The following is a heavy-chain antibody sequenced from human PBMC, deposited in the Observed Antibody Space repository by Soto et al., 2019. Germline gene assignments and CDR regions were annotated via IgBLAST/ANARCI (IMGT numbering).Heavy chain of an antibody. J-gene: IGHJ6*02. Sequence: QVQLVQSGAEVKQPGSSVKVSCKASGGTFNSYAISWVRQAPGQGLEWMGGIIPIFGTANYAQNFPGRVAITADESTSAAYMQLRSLRSDDTSVYYCALWGFIDGNKSKNNSGMVVWGPGTTVTVSS. V-gene: IGHV1-69*01. CDR3: ALWGFIDGNKSKNNSGMVV. CDR1: GGTFNSYA. CDR2: IIPIFGTA. D-gene: IGHD1-1*01.